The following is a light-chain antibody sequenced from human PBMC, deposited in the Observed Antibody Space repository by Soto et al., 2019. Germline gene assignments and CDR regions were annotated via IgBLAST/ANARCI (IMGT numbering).Light chain of an antibody. V-gene: IGLV2-14*03. Sequence: QSALTQHASVSGSPGPSITISCSGTISDIGAYDYVSWYQQHPGRAPKLIIYEVSHRFSGLSYRFSGSKCGNTASLTISGLQAEDEGDYYCTSFAPGRIYVFGSGTKVTV. CDR1: ISDIGAYDY. CDR2: EVS. J-gene: IGLJ1*01. CDR3: TSFAPGRIYV.